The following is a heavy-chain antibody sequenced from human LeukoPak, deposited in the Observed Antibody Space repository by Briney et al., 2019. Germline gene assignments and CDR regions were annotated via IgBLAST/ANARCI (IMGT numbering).Heavy chain of an antibody. V-gene: IGHV4-39*07. CDR3: IRMPSGSPDWFDP. Sequence: PGGSLRLSCAASGFTFSSYWMSWARQPPGKGLEWVVASMFYSGITHYNPPLKSRVTISVDTSKNQFSLRLNSVTAADTAVYYCIRMPSGSPDWFDPWGQGTLVTVSS. D-gene: IGHD2-2*01. J-gene: IGHJ5*02. CDR1: GFTFSSYW. CDR2: MFYSGIT.